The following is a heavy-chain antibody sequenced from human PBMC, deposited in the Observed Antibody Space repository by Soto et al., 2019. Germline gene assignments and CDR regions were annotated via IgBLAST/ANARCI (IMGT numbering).Heavy chain of an antibody. J-gene: IGHJ4*02. Sequence: QITLKESGPTLVKPTQTLTLTCSFSGLSLNTSGVGVGWIRQPPGKALEWLALIYWDDDKRYSPSLRRRLTITKDTSTNQVVLTVTNIDPVDTATYYCAHVPSGRDGYNPYSWGQGTLVTVSS. D-gene: IGHD5-12*01. CDR3: AHVPSGRDGYNPYS. V-gene: IGHV2-5*02. CDR2: IYWDDDK. CDR1: GLSLNTSGVG.